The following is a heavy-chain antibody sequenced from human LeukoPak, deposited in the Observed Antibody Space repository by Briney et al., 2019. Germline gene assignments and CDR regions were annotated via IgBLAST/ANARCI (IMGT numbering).Heavy chain of an antibody. CDR3: ARAASGSTSYLFDY. D-gene: IGHD2-2*01. CDR1: GFTFSSYW. V-gene: IGHV3-7*01. J-gene: IGHJ4*02. CDR2: IKQDGSEK. Sequence: GGSLRLSCAASGFTFSSYWMSWVRQAPGKGLEWVANIKQDGSEKYYVDSVKGRFTISRDNAKNSLYLQMNSLRAEDTAVYYCARAASGSTSYLFDYWGQGTLVTVSS.